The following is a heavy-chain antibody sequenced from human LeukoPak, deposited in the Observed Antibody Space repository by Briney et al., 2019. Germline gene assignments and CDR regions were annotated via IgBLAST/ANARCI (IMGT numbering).Heavy chain of an antibody. CDR1: GGTFSSYA. CDR3: ARAGPTTGIVGAIED. CDR2: IIPIFGTA. J-gene: IGHJ4*02. V-gene: IGHV1-69*05. D-gene: IGHD1-26*01. Sequence: SVKVSCKASGGTFSSYAISWVRQAPGQGLEWMGGIIPIFGTANYAQKFQGRVTITTDESTSTAYMELSSLRSEDTAVYYCARAGPTTGIVGAIEDWGQGTLATVSS.